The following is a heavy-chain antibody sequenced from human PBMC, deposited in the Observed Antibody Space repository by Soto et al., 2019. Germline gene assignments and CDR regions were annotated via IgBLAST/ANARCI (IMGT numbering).Heavy chain of an antibody. J-gene: IGHJ4*02. Sequence: EVPLLESGGGLVQPGESLRLSCAASGFTFSSYAMSWVRQAPGKGLEWVSVISGSDDSTYYADSVKGRFTISRDNSENTLYLQMNSLRAGDTAVYYCAKRSSSSTFDYWGQGTLVTVSS. CDR1: GFTFSSYA. CDR3: AKRSSSSTFDY. CDR2: ISGSDDST. V-gene: IGHV3-23*01. D-gene: IGHD6-6*01.